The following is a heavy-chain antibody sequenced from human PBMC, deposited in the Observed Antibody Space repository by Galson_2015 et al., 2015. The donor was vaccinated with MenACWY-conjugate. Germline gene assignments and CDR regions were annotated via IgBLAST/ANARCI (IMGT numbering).Heavy chain of an antibody. J-gene: IGHJ6*02. D-gene: IGHD1-26*01. CDR1: GYSFTTYW. CDR2: ISPGDSNT. Sequence: QSGAEVKKSGESLKISCPGSGYSFTTYWIAWVRQMPGRGLEWVGLISPGDSNTRYSPSFQGQVTISADKSISTAYLQWSSLKASDTAMYYCARHPPGGRGLDVWGRGTTVTVSS. CDR3: ARHPPGGRGLDV. V-gene: IGHV5-51*01.